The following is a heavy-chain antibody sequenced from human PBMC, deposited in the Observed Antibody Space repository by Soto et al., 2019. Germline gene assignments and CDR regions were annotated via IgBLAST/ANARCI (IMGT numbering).Heavy chain of an antibody. CDR2: ISPVTGGA. V-gene: IGHV1-2*02. CDR1: GYTFTGHY. CDR3: GRGRGGELVVFY. Sequence: QVQLVQSGAEVKKPGASVKVSCKASGYTFTGHYIHWVRQAPGQGPEWMGEISPVTGGAKYAQKFQGRVTMTRDTSITTVYMELTNLSPDDTAVYYCGRGRGGELVVFYWGQGTLVSVSS. J-gene: IGHJ4*02. D-gene: IGHD1-7*01.